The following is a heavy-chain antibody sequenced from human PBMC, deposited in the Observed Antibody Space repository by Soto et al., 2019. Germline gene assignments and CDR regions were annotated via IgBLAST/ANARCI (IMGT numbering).Heavy chain of an antibody. V-gene: IGHV3-23*01. CDR1: GFSFSSYA. J-gene: IGHJ4*02. Sequence: DVQLLESGGGLVQPGGSLRLSCAASGFSFSSYAMVWVRQAPGKGLEWVAVISARGGSSYFADSVKGRFTPSRANSKNVLSLEMNSLRAEDTAIYFCAKGSIEYSASVDNWGQGNLVVVSS. D-gene: IGHD5-12*01. CDR2: ISARGGSS. CDR3: AKGSIEYSASVDN.